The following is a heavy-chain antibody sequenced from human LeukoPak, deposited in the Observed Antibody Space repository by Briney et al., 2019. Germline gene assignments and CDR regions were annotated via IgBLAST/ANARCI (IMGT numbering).Heavy chain of an antibody. V-gene: IGHV3-7*01. CDR2: IQQDGSEK. J-gene: IGHJ6*03. D-gene: IGHD1-26*01. CDR3: ARDPYSGRYGDYYYYYMDV. CDR1: GFTFSNYW. Sequence: PGGSLRLSCAASGFTFSNYWMTWVRQAPGKGLEWVANIQQDGSEKYYVGSVKGRFTISKDNAKNSLYLQMNSLRAEDTAVYYCARDPYSGRYGDYYYYYMDVWGKGTTVTISS.